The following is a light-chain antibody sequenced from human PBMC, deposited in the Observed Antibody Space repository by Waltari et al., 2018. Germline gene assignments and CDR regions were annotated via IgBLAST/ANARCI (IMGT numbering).Light chain of an antibody. J-gene: IGKJ1*01. CDR2: GAT. CDR1: QSVTGNN. V-gene: IGKV3-20*01. CDR3: QQYGTSSWT. Sequence: VVLTQSPTTVSVSPGERATLSCRASQSVTGNNLAWYQQKHGQTPRLLIYGATTRASGIPDRFSGSGSGTEFTLIISRLEAEDRADYYCQQYGTSSWTFGQGTRVEFK.